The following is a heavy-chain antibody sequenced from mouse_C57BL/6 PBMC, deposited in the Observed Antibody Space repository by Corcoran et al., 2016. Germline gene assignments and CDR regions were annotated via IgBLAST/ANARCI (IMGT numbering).Heavy chain of an antibody. V-gene: IGHV1-19*01. CDR2: INPYNGGT. CDR3: AREATVVATGGYFDY. J-gene: IGHJ2*01. Sequence: EVQLQQSGPVLVKPGASVKMSCKASGYTFTDYYMNWVKQSHGKSLEWIGVINPYNGGTSYNQKFKGKATLTVDKSSSTAYMELNSLTSEDSAVYYCAREATVVATGGYFDYWGQGTTLTVSS. D-gene: IGHD1-1*01. CDR1: GYTFTDYY.